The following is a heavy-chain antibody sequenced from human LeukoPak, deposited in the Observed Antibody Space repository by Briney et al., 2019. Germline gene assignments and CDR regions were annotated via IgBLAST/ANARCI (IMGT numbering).Heavy chain of an antibody. CDR2: INHSGST. V-gene: IGHV4-34*01. D-gene: IGHD3-22*01. Sequence: PSETLSLTCAVYGGSFSGYYWSWIRQPPGKGLEWIGEINHSGSTNYNPSLKSRVTISVDTSKNQFSLKLNSVTAADTAVYYCARQEITMIVVVTLNPFDYWGQGTLVTVSS. CDR3: ARQEITMIVVVTLNPFDY. J-gene: IGHJ4*02. CDR1: GGSFSGYY.